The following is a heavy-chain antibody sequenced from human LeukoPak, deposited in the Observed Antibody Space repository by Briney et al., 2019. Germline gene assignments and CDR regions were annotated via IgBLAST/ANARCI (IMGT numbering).Heavy chain of an antibody. CDR3: AKAAGRVATITNFDY. CDR2: ISYDGSNK. V-gene: IGHV3-30*18. Sequence: GGSLRLSSAASGFTFSSYGMHWVRQAPGKGLEWVAVISYDGSNKYYADSVKGRFTISRDNSKNTLYLQMNSLRAEDTAVYYCAKAAGRVATITNFDYWGQGTLVTVSS. CDR1: GFTFSSYG. J-gene: IGHJ4*02. D-gene: IGHD5-12*01.